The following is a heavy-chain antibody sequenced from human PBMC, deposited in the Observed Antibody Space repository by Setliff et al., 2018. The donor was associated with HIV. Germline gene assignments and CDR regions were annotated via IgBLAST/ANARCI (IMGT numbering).Heavy chain of an antibody. CDR3: VRSGYYWNASPSF. J-gene: IGHJ4*01. CDR2: SCYSRIT. Sequence: SETLSLTCTVSGDSVTSETYCWGWIRQPPEKGLEWIGSSCYSRITYYNSSLKSRATLSVDTPRNQRSLKLSSVTAADTAVYYCVRSGYYWNASPSFWGHGTLVTVS. D-gene: IGHD1-1*01. CDR1: GDSVTSETYC. V-gene: IGHV4-39*01.